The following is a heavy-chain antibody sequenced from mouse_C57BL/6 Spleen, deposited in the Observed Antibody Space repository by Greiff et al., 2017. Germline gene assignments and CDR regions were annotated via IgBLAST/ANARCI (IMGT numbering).Heavy chain of an antibody. Sequence: QVQLQQSGPELVKPGASVKISCKASGYAFSSSWMNWVKQRPGKGLEWIGRIYPGDGDTNYNGKFKGKATLTADKSSSTAYMQLSSLTSEDSAVYFCARSSTMVTTGPYYYAMDYWGQGTSVTVSS. CDR3: ARSSTMVTTGPYYYAMDY. D-gene: IGHD2-2*01. CDR2: IYPGDGDT. CDR1: GYAFSSSW. V-gene: IGHV1-82*01. J-gene: IGHJ4*01.